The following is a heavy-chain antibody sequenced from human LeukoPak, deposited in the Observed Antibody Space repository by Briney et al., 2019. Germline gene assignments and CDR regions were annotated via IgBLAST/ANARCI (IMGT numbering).Heavy chain of an antibody. CDR1: GGSISSYY. CDR2: IYFSGST. J-gene: IGHJ4*02. Sequence: SETLSLTCTVFGGSISSYYCSWIRQPPGKGLGWVGYIYFSGSTNYNPSLKSRVTISVDTSKNQFSLKLSSVTAADTAVYYCARHGIVLGRRGAPDYWGQGTLVTVSS. V-gene: IGHV4-59*08. CDR3: ARHGIVLGRRGAPDY. D-gene: IGHD3-22*01.